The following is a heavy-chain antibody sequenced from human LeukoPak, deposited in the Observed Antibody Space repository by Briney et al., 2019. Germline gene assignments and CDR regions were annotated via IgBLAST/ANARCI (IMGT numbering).Heavy chain of an antibody. Sequence: GGSLRLSCAASGFTFSNAWMSWVRQAPGKGLEWVGRIKSKTDGGTTDYAAPVKGRFTISRDDSKDTLYLQMNSLKTEDTAVYYCARTDRTGALGRFRMRSDAFDIWGQGTMVTVSS. CDR1: GFTFSNAW. V-gene: IGHV3-15*01. D-gene: IGHD3-3*01. CDR2: IKSKTDGGTT. CDR3: ARTDRTGALGRFRMRSDAFDI. J-gene: IGHJ3*02.